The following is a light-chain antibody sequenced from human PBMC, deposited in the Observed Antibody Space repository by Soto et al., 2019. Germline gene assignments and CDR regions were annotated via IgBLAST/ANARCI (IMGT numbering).Light chain of an antibody. CDR1: QSVSVY. CDR2: DAS. V-gene: IGKV3-11*01. J-gene: IGKJ5*01. Sequence: EIGLTQSPATLSLSSGERATLSCRASQSVSVYLAWYQQKLGQAPRLVISDASDREAGVPVRFSGSGAGTECTLTISSLEPEDFAVFYCQQRSDSPITFGQGTRLEIK. CDR3: QQRSDSPIT.